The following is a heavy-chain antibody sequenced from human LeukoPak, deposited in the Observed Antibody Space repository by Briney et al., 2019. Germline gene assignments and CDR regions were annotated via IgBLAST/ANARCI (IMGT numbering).Heavy chain of an antibody. D-gene: IGHD1-26*01. CDR1: GYTFTSYY. CDR2: INPGGGST. CDR3: ARDAGPPGLGGSYYRHNGLPFDY. Sequence: ASVKVSCKASGYTFTSYYMHWVRQAPGQGLEWMGIINPGGGSTSYAQKFQGRVTMTRDTSTSTVYMELSSLRSEDTAVYYCARDAGPPGLGGSYYRHNGLPFDYWGQGTLVTVSS. J-gene: IGHJ4*02. V-gene: IGHV1-46*01.